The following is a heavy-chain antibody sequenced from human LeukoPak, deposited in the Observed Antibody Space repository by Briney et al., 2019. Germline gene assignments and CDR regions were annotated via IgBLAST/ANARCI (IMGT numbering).Heavy chain of an antibody. V-gene: IGHV3-30*02. Sequence: GGSLRLSCAASGFTFSSYGMHWVRQAPGKGLEWVAFIRYDGSNKYYADSVKGRFTISRDNSKNTLYLQMNSLRAEDTAVYYCTTEYPGIAAADHDYWGQGTLVTVSS. CDR3: TTEYPGIAAADHDY. CDR2: IRYDGSNK. J-gene: IGHJ4*02. CDR1: GFTFSSYG. D-gene: IGHD6-13*01.